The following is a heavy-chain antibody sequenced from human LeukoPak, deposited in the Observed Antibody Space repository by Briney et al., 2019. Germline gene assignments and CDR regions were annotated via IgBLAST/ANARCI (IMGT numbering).Heavy chain of an antibody. D-gene: IGHD6-13*01. CDR1: GGSISSYY. CDR2: IYYSGST. J-gene: IGHJ6*03. CDR3: ARGSSSWLDYYIDV. V-gene: IGHV4-59*01. Sequence: SETLSLTCTVFGGSISSYYWSWIRQPPGKGLEWIGYIYYSGSTNYNPSLKSRVTISVDTSKNQFSLKLSSVTAADTAVYYCARGSSSWLDYYIDVWAKGTTVTVSS.